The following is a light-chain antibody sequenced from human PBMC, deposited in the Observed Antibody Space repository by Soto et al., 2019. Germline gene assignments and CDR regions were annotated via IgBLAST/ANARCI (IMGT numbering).Light chain of an antibody. Sequence: EIVLTQSPATLSLSPGERATLSCRASQSVSSDLAWYHQKPGQAPRLLIYGASTRATGIPARFSGSGSGTEFTLTISSLQSEDFAVYYCQQYHHWPPITFGQGTRLEIK. V-gene: IGKV3-15*01. CDR1: QSVSSD. CDR2: GAS. J-gene: IGKJ5*01. CDR3: QQYHHWPPIT.